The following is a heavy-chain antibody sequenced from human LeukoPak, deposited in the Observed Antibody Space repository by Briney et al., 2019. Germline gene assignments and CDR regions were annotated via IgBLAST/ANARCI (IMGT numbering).Heavy chain of an antibody. CDR1: GYTFTSYD. Sequence: ASVKVSCKASGYTFTSYDINWVRQAPGQGLEWMGWIITNTGKPTYAQGFTGRVVFSLDTSVSTAYLQISSLKAEDTAVYYCARDDYDILTGYYRGVGAFDIWGQGTMVTVSS. D-gene: IGHD3-9*01. J-gene: IGHJ3*02. V-gene: IGHV7-4-1*02. CDR2: IITNTGKP. CDR3: ARDDYDILTGYYRGVGAFDI.